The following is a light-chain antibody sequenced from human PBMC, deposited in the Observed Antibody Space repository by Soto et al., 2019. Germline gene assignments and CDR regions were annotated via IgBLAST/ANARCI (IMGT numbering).Light chain of an antibody. CDR3: QQSYATPWT. J-gene: IGKJ1*01. CDR1: QSVAKY. CDR2: ITS. Sequence: DIQMTQSPSSLSASVGDRVIITCRATQSVAKYVNWYQQKPGKAPNLLIYITSNLQSGVPSRFTGSGSATDFTLTISSLQPEDFATYYCQQSYATPWTFGQGTKVEVK. V-gene: IGKV1-39*01.